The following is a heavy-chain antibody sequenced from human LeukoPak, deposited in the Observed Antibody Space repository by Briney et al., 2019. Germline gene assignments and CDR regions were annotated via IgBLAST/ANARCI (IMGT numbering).Heavy chain of an antibody. CDR3: ARVATTTNPPQRPFDY. J-gene: IGHJ4*02. CDR2: IYHSGST. V-gene: IGHV4-38-2*01. D-gene: IGHD5-12*01. CDR1: GYSISSGYC. Sequence: PSEILSLTCAVSGYSISSGYCWGWIRQPPGKGLEWIGSIYHSGSTYYNPSLKSRVTISVDTSKNQFSLKLSSVTAADTALYYCARVATTTNPPQRPFDYWGQGTLVTVSS.